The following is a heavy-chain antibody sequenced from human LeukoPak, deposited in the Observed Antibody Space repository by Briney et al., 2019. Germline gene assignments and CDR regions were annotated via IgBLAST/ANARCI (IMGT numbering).Heavy chain of an antibody. D-gene: IGHD2-2*01. CDR3: ASLGVVVPAAMGFDY. CDR1: GFTFSSYA. Sequence: GGSLRLSCAASGFTFSSYAMSWVRQAPGKGLEWVSAISGSGGSTYYADSVKGRFTISGDYSKNTLYLQMNSLRAEDTAVYYCASLGVVVPAAMGFDYWGQGTLVTVSS. V-gene: IGHV3-23*01. CDR2: ISGSGGST. J-gene: IGHJ4*02.